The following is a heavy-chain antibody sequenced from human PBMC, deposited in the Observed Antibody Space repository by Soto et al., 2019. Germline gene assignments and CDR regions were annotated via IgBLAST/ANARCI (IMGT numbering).Heavy chain of an antibody. CDR1: GYTFTGYY. V-gene: IGHV1-2*04. CDR2: INPNSGGT. Sequence: GASVKVSCKASGYTFTGYYMHWVRQAPGQGLEWMGWINPNSGGTNYAQKFQGWVTMTRDTSISTAYMELSRLRSDDTAVYYCARDKGQQLAYYYGMDVWGQGITVTVSS. D-gene: IGHD6-13*01. CDR3: ARDKGQQLAYYYGMDV. J-gene: IGHJ6*02.